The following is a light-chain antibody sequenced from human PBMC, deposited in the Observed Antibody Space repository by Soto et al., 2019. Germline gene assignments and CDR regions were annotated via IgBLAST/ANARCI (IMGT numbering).Light chain of an antibody. Sequence: QSVLTQPPSVSEAPGQRVTISCTGSSSNIGAGYEAHWYQQVPGKAPKLLIYENNNRPSGDPDRFSGSKSGTSASLAITGLQAEDEAEYYCQSYDSSLSGYGFGTGTKLTVL. CDR1: SSNIGAGYE. CDR2: ENN. J-gene: IGLJ1*01. V-gene: IGLV1-40*01. CDR3: QSYDSSLSGYG.